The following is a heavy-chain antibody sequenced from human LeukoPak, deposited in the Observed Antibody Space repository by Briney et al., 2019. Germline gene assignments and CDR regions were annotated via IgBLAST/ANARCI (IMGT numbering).Heavy chain of an antibody. V-gene: IGHV1-46*01. CDR2: RKSRGDTT. D-gene: IGHD1-1*01. CDR1: GYSFTSYH. Sequence: GASVKVSCKPSGYSFTSYHMHWLRQAPGQGLEWVGIRKSRGDTTVYAQKFQGRVTVTRDTSTSTVYMELSSLSAEDTAVYYCAREAPHTYKFDFWGPGTLVTVSS. CDR3: AREAPHTYKFDF. J-gene: IGHJ4*02.